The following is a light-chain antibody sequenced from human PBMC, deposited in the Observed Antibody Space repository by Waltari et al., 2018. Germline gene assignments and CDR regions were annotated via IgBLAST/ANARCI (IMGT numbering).Light chain of an antibody. V-gene: IGLV2-14*01. CDR3: ISDTSSGVA. CDR2: DVY. J-gene: IGLJ2*01. CDR1: GSDVGGYDY. Sequence: QSALTQPASVSGSPGQAILISCTGTGSDVGGYDYVSWYQQYPGKAPSLIIYDVYNRPAGVANRFSGSKSDNTASLTISGLQAEYESVYYCISDTSSGVAFGGGTKLTGL.